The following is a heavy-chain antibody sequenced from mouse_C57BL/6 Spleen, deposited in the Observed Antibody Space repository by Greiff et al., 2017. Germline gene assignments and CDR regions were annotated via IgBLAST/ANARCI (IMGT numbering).Heavy chain of an antibody. J-gene: IGHJ1*03. V-gene: IGHV5-4*03. CDR3: ARVGNYNFWYFDV. Sequence: EVMLVESGGGLVKPGGSLKLSCAASGFTFRSYAMSWVRQTPEKRLEWVATISDGGSYTYYPDNVKGRFTITRDNAKHNLYLQMSHLKSEDTAMYYCARVGNYNFWYFDVWGTGTTVTVSS. CDR2: ISDGGSYT. D-gene: IGHD2-1*01. CDR1: GFTFRSYA.